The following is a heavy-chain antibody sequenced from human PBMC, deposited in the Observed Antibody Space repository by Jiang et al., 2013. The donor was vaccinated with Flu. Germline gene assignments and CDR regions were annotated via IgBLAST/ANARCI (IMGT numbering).Heavy chain of an antibody. V-gene: IGHV4-39*02. D-gene: IGHD1-26*01. CDR1: GGSISSSSYY. J-gene: IGHJ6*02. CDR3: ARDLVGATRYYYGMDV. CDR2: IYYSGST. Sequence: PGLVKPSETLSLTCTVSGGSISSSSYYWGWIRQPPGKGLEWIGSIYYSGSTYYNPSLKSRVTISVDTSKNQFSLKLSSVTAADTAVYYCARDLVGATRYYYGMDVWGQGTTVTVSS.